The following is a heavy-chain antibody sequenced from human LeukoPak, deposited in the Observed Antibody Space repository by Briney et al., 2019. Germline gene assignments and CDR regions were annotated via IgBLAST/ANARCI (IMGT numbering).Heavy chain of an antibody. CDR3: AKEHNFDCLFCYDY. CDR1: GFTFSSYG. J-gene: IGHJ4*02. D-gene: IGHD3-9*01. CDR2: ISNRGSGT. V-gene: IGHV3-23*01. Sequence: PGGSLRLSCAASGFTFSSYGMGWVRQAPGKGLEWVSGISNRGSGTYYADSVKGRFTNSRDNSKSTLYLQMNSLRAEDTAVYYCAKEHNFDCLFCYDYWGQGILVTVSP.